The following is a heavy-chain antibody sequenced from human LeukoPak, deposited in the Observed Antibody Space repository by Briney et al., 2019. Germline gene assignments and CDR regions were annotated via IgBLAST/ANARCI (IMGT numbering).Heavy chain of an antibody. CDR1: GGSISSYY. J-gene: IGHJ6*03. CDR3: ARLRGRSGYYMDV. D-gene: IGHD3-3*01. V-gene: IGHV4-4*09. Sequence: SETPSLTCTVSGGSISSYYWSWIRQPPGKGLEWIGYIYTSGSTNYNPSLKSRVTISVDTSKNQFSLKLSSVTAADTAVYYCARLRGRSGYYMDVWGKGTTVTVSS. CDR2: IYTSGST.